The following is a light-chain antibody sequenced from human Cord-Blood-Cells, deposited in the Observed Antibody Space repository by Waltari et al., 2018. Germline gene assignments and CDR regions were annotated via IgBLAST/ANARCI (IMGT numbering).Light chain of an antibody. J-gene: IGLJ2*01. Sequence: QSVLTQPPSASGTPGPRVTISCSGSSPNIGSNTVNWYQQLPGTAPKLPIYSNNQRPSGVPDRFSGSKSGTSASLAISGLQSEDEADYYCAAWDDSLNGVVFGGGTKLTVL. V-gene: IGLV1-44*01. CDR3: AAWDDSLNGVV. CDR1: SPNIGSNT. CDR2: SNN.